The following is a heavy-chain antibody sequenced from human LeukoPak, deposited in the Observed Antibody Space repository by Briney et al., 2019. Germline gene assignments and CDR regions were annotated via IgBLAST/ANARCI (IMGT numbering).Heavy chain of an antibody. Sequence: SETLSLTCTVSGGSISSSSYYWGWIRQPPGKGLEWIGSIYYSASTYYNPSLKSRVSISVDTSKNQFSLKLSSVTAADTAVYYCASIDQVETTMGGYYFDYWGQGTLVTVSS. J-gene: IGHJ4*02. CDR1: GGSISSSSYY. D-gene: IGHD5-18*01. CDR2: IYYSAST. V-gene: IGHV4-39*01. CDR3: ASIDQVETTMGGYYFDY.